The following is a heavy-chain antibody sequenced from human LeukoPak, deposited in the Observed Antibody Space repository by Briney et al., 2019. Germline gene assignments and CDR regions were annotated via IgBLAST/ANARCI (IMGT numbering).Heavy chain of an antibody. J-gene: IGHJ4*02. V-gene: IGHV3-49*04. D-gene: IGHD3-22*01. CDR1: GFTFGDYA. CDR3: TRDTGYYDSSGSYYTQPNDY. CDR2: IRNKAYGVTT. Sequence: PGGSLRLSCTASGFTFGDYAMSCVRQAPGKGLEWVGFIRNKAYGVTTEYAASVKGRFTISRDDSKSIAYLQMNSLKTEDTAVYYCTRDTGYYDSSGSYYTQPNDYWGQGTLVTVSS.